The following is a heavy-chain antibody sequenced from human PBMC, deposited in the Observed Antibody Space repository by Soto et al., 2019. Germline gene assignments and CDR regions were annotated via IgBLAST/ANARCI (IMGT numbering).Heavy chain of an antibody. D-gene: IGHD2-2*01. V-gene: IGHV4-34*01. CDR3: ARGRRLYQLLYYFDY. Sequence: LSLTCAVYGGSFSGYYWSWIRQPPGKGLEWIGEINHSGSTNYNPSLKSRVTISVDTSKNQFSLKLSSVTAADTAVYYCARGRRLYQLLYYFDYWGQGTLVTVSS. J-gene: IGHJ4*02. CDR2: INHSGST. CDR1: GGSFSGYY.